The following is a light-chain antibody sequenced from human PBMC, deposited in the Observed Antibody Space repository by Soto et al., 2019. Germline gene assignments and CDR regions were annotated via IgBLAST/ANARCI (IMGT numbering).Light chain of an antibody. CDR2: DAS. V-gene: IGKV1-5*01. CDR3: QQYKSYST. CDR1: QSLNTR. J-gene: IGKJ1*01. Sequence: DIQLTQSPSTVSASVGDRVTLTCRASQSLNTRLAWYQQRPGKAPKLLIYDASTLESGVPSRFSGGGSGTEFTLTINNLQPDDLATYICQQYKSYSTFGRGTKVDIK.